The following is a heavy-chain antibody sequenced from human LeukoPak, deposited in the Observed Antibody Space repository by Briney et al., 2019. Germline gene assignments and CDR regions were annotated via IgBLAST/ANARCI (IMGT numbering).Heavy chain of an antibody. D-gene: IGHD1-26*01. J-gene: IGHJ4*02. V-gene: IGHV4-34*01. CDR3: APWELLRGGYFDY. Sequence: SETLSLTCAVYGGSFSGYYWSWIRQPPGKGREWIGEINHSGSTNYNPSLKSRVTISVDTSKNQFSLKLSSVTAADTAVHYCAPWELLRGGYFDYWGQGTLVTVSS. CDR1: GGSFSGYY. CDR2: INHSGST.